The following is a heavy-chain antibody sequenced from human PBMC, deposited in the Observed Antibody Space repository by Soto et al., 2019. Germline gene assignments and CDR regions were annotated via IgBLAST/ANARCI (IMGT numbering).Heavy chain of an antibody. D-gene: IGHD5-18*01. CDR3: AXXXRAMEYYYXXXMXX. J-gene: IGHJ6*01. CDR1: GGSISSSC. CDR2: ISYSGST. Sequence: SEPLSLTCSVSGGSISSSCLSWIRQPPGKGLEWIGYISYSGSTTYTPSLXSRIXXXXXTSXXXXXLXVXXVTAADTAVYYCAXXXRAMEYYYXXXMXXXXXGTTVNVSS. V-gene: IGHV4-59*01.